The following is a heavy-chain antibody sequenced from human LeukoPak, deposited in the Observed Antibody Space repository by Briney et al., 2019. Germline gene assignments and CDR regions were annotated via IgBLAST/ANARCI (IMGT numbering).Heavy chain of an antibody. CDR1: GFTFSSYA. J-gene: IGHJ4*02. V-gene: IGHV3-64D*06. CDR3: VKDPRVAVAGDFDY. D-gene: IGHD6-19*01. Sequence: GGSLRLSCSASGFTFSSYAMHWVRQAPGKGLEYVSAISSNGGSTYYADSVKGRFTISRDNSKNTLYFQMSSLRAEDTAVYYCVKDPRVAVAGDFDYWGQGTLVTVSS. CDR2: ISSNGGST.